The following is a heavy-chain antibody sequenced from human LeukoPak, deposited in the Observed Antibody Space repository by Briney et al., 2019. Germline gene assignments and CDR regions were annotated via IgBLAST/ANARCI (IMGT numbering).Heavy chain of an antibody. Sequence: SVKVSCKASGGTFSSYAISWVRRAPGQGLEWMGRIIPIFGTANYAQKFQGRVTITTDESTSTAYMELSSLRSEDTAVYYCAREKNDYSNKWGSFDPWGQGTLVTVSS. CDR3: AREKNDYSNKWGSFDP. J-gene: IGHJ5*02. D-gene: IGHD4-11*01. CDR2: IIPIFGTA. CDR1: GGTFSSYA. V-gene: IGHV1-69*05.